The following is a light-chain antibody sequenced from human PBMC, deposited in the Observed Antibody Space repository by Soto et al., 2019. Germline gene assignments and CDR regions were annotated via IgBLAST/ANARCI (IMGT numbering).Light chain of an antibody. V-gene: IGLV2-14*01. Sequence: QSALTQPASVSGAPGQSITISCSGTSSDVGNYNYVSWYQPYPGKAPKLMIYDVTNRPSGVSNRFSGSKSGNTASLTISGLQAEDEADYYCSSYTGSSTLVIFGGGTKLTVL. J-gene: IGLJ2*01. CDR1: SSDVGNYNY. CDR3: SSYTGSSTLVI. CDR2: DVT.